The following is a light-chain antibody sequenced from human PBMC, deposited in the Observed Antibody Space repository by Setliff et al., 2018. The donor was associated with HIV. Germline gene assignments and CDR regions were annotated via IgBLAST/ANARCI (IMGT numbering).Light chain of an antibody. Sequence: QSVLTQPASVSGSPGQSITISCTGTSGDIGGYNYGSWYQLHPGKAPKLLIDDVSNRPSGVSKHFSGSKSGNTASLTISGLQAEDEADYYCSSYTTNNTLVFGGGTKVTVL. J-gene: IGLJ3*02. CDR3: SSYTTNNTLV. CDR1: SGDIGGYNY. CDR2: DVS. V-gene: IGLV2-14*03.